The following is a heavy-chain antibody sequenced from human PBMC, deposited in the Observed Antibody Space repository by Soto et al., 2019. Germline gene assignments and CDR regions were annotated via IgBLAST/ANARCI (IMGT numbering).Heavy chain of an antibody. CDR2: INHSGST. V-gene: IGHV4-34*01. CDR3: ARGPTSSNVVVPAAGHYYYYGMDV. CDR1: GGSFSGYY. J-gene: IGHJ6*02. D-gene: IGHD2-2*01. Sequence: SETLSLTCAVYGGSFSGYYWSWIRQPPGKGLEWIGEINHSGSTNYNPSLKSRVTISVDTSKNQFSLKLSSVTAADTAVYYCARGPTSSNVVVPAAGHYYYYGMDVWGQGTTVTVSS.